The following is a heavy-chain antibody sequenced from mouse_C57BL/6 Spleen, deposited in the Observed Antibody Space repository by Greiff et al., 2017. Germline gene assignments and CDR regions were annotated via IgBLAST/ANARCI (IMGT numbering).Heavy chain of an antibody. J-gene: IGHJ3*01. CDR3: ASGQLRLLAY. D-gene: IGHD3-2*02. V-gene: IGHV1-69*01. CDR1: GYTFTSYW. Sequence: VQLQQPGAELVMPGASVKLSCKASGYTFTSYWMHWVKQRPGQGLEWIGEIDPSDSYTNYTQKFKGKSTLTVDKSYSTAYMQLCSLTSEDSAVYYCASGQLRLLAYWGQGTLVTVSA. CDR2: IDPSDSYT.